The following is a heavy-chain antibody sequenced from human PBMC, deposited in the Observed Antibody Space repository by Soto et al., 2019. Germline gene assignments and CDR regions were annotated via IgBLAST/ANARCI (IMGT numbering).Heavy chain of an antibody. V-gene: IGHV3-53*01. J-gene: IGHJ3*02. CDR2: IYSGGST. Sequence: GGSLRLSCAASGFTVSSNYMSWVRQAPGKGLEWVSVIYSGGSTYYADSVKGRFTISRDNSKNTLYLQMNSLRAEDTAVYYCARDRGSSSDAFDIWAQGTMVTVSS. CDR3: ARDRGSSSDAFDI. CDR1: GFTVSSNY. D-gene: IGHD6-6*01.